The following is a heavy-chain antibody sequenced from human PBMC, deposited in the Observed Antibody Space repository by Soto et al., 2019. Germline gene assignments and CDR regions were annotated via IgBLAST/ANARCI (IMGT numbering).Heavy chain of an antibody. V-gene: IGHV3-66*01. Sequence: EVQLVESGGGLVQPGGSLRLSCAASGFTVSSSYMSWVRQAPGKGLEWVSVIYSGCSTYYADSVKGRFTISRDNSKNTLYLQMDSLRAEDTAVYYCARKLYSSSSYPLGYWGQGTLVTVSS. CDR2: IYSGCST. D-gene: IGHD6-13*01. CDR3: ARKLYSSSSYPLGY. J-gene: IGHJ4*02. CDR1: GFTVSSSY.